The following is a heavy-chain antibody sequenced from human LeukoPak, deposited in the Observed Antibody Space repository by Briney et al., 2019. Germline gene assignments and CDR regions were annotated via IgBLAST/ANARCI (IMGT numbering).Heavy chain of an antibody. Sequence: PSETLSLTCTVSGGSISSYYWSWIRQPPGKGLEWIGCIYYSGSTNYNPSLKSRVTISVDTSKNQFSLKLSSVTAADTAVYYCARGHGDYGVYFDYWGEGTLVTPSS. J-gene: IGHJ4*02. CDR1: GGSISSYY. CDR2: IYYSGST. CDR3: ARGHGDYGVYFDY. D-gene: IGHD4-17*01. V-gene: IGHV4-59*01.